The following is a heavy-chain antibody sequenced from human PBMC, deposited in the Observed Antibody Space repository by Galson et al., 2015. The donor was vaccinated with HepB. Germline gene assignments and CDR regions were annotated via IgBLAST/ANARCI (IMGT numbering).Heavy chain of an antibody. CDR1: GGTFSSYT. Sequence: SVKVSCKASGGTFSSYTISWVRQAPGQGLEWMGRIIPILGIANYAQKFQGRVTITADKSTSTAYMELSSLRSEDTAVYYCAKDYDYGGNIAHYWGQGTLVTVSS. D-gene: IGHD4-23*01. J-gene: IGHJ4*02. CDR2: IIPILGIA. V-gene: IGHV1-69*02. CDR3: AKDYDYGGNIAHY.